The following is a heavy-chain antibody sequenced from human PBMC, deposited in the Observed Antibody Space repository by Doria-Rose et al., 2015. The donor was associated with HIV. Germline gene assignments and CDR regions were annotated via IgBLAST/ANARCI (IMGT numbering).Heavy chain of an antibody. CDR3: ARGLLRGGWNDVDYYYGMDV. CDR2: INHSGST. J-gene: IGHJ6*02. Sequence: QVRLQQWDAGLVKPSETLSLTCAVFGGSFSGYYWSWIRQPPGKGLEWLGEINHSGSTTYKTSLKSRVTISLDTSKNLFSLKLSSVTAADTAVYYCARGLLRGGWNDVDYYYGMDVWGQGTTVTVSS. D-gene: IGHD1-1*01. CDR1: GGSFSGYY. V-gene: IGHV4-34*01.